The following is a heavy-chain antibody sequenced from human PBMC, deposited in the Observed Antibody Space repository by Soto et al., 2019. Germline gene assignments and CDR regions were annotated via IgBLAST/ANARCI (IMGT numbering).Heavy chain of an antibody. Sequence: PSETLSLTCTVSGGSISSYYWSWIRQPPGKGLEWIGYIYYSGSTNYNPSLKSRVTISVDTSKNQFSLKLSSVTAADTAVYYCAREGIAAAAPLPAYMDVWGKGTTVTVSS. D-gene: IGHD6-13*01. CDR3: AREGIAAAAPLPAYMDV. J-gene: IGHJ6*03. V-gene: IGHV4-59*08. CDR2: IYYSGST. CDR1: GGSISSYY.